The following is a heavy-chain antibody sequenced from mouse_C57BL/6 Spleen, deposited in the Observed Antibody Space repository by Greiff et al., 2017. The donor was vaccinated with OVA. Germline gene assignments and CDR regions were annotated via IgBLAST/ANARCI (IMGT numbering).Heavy chain of an antibody. CDR2: IRSKSNNYAT. J-gene: IGHJ4*01. CDR3: VRRWDDGLWYYAMDY. Sequence: EVQLVESGGGLVQPKGSLKLSCAASGFSFTTYAMNWVRQAPGKGLEWVARIRSKSNNYATYYADSVKDRFTISRDDSASMLYLQMNILKTEDTAMYYCVRRWDDGLWYYAMDYWGQGTSVTVSS. CDR1: GFSFTTYA. V-gene: IGHV10-1*01. D-gene: IGHD2-3*01.